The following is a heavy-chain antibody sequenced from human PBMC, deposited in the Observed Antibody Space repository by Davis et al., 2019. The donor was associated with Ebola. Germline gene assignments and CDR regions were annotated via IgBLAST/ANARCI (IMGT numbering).Heavy chain of an antibody. Sequence: MPSETLSLTCTVSGGSISSGSYYWSWIRQPAGKGLEWIGRIYTSGSTNYNPSLKSRVTMSVDTSKNQFSLKLSSVTAADTAVYYCARGYRRYYDQRYGMDVWGQGTTVTVSS. CDR1: GGSISSGSYY. CDR2: IYTSGST. J-gene: IGHJ6*02. D-gene: IGHD3-3*01. CDR3: ARGYRRYYDQRYGMDV. V-gene: IGHV4-61*02.